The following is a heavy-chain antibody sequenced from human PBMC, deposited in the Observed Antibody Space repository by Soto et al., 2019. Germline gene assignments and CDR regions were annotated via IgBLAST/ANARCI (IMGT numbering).Heavy chain of an antibody. Sequence: KPSESLSLTCTVSGDSISNKNYHWGWTLQPPGKGLEWIGTVYSNGHTYHNPSLKSRLAMAVDTTKNQFSLSLRSDDTAVYYCARWRYCSGGSCSISDYWGQGTLVTVSS. CDR1: GDSISNKNYH. D-gene: IGHD2-15*01. CDR3: ARWRYCSGGSCSISDY. J-gene: IGHJ4*02. CDR2: VYSNGHT. V-gene: IGHV4-39*01.